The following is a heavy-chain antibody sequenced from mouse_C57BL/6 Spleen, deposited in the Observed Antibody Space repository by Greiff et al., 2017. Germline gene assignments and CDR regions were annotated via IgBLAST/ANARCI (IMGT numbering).Heavy chain of an antibody. J-gene: IGHJ2*01. V-gene: IGHV1-55*01. CDR1: GYTFTSYW. Sequence: QVQLQQPGAELVKPGASVKMSCKASGYTFTSYWITWVKQRPGQGLEWIGDIYPGSGSTNYNEKFKGKATLTVDTSSSTAYMQLSSLTSEDSAVYYCARGDYYGSSHLDYWGQGTTLTVSS. CDR2: IYPGSGST. D-gene: IGHD1-1*01. CDR3: ARGDYYGSSHLDY.